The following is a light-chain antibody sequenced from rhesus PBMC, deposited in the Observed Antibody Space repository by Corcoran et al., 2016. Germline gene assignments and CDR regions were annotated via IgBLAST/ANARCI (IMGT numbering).Light chain of an antibody. V-gene: IGLV2S7*01. CDR1: SSDIGGYNY. CDR2: GVS. CDR3: CSYRSGSTFV. Sequence: QSAPTQPPSVSGSPGQSVTISCTGTSSDIGGYNYVSWYQQYPGKAPKLMIYGVSNRPSGVSDRFSGSKSGNTASLTISGLQAEDEADYYCCSYRSGSTFVFGSGTKLTVL. J-gene: IGLJ6*01.